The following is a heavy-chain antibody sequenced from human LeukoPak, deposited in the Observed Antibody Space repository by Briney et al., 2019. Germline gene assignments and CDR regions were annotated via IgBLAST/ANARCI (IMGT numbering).Heavy chain of an antibody. V-gene: IGHV1-46*01. CDR1: GYTFTSYY. Sequence: ASVKVSCKASGYTFTSYYMHWVRQAPGQGLTWVGIINPSGSSTNYAQKFQDRVTMTRDTSTSTLYMELSSLRSEDTAVYYCARDDYGGKLDIWGQGTVVTVSS. D-gene: IGHD4-23*01. CDR2: INPSGSST. J-gene: IGHJ3*02. CDR3: ARDDYGGKLDI.